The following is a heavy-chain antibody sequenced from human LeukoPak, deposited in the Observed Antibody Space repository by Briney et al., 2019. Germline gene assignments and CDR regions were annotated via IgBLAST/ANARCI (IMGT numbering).Heavy chain of an antibody. D-gene: IGHD5-12*01. Sequence: ASVKVSCKASGYTFTGYYMHWVRQAPGQGLEWMGWINPNSGGTNYAQKFQGRVTMTRDTSISTAYMELSRLRSDDTAVYYCARGFEDIVAMYYFDYWGQGTLVTVSS. CDR3: ARGFEDIVAMYYFDY. CDR2: INPNSGGT. CDR1: GYTFTGYY. J-gene: IGHJ4*02. V-gene: IGHV1-2*02.